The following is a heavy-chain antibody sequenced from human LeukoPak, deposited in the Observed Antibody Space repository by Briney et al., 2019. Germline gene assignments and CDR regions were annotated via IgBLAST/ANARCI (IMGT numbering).Heavy chain of an antibody. V-gene: IGHV4-4*07. CDR2: IYTSGST. J-gene: IGHJ3*02. CDR3: ARDTGSKYYYDSSGKGTDAFDI. Sequence: SETLSLTCTVSGGSISSYYWSWIRQPAGKGLEWIGRIYTSGSTNYNPSLKSRVTMSVDTSKNQFFLKLSSVTAADTAVYYCARDTGSKYYYDSSGKGTDAFDIWGQGTMVTVSS. CDR1: GGSISSYY. D-gene: IGHD3-22*01.